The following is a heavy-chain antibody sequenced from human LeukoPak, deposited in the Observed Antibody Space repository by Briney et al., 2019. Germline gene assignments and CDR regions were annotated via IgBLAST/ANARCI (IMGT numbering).Heavy chain of an antibody. CDR2: ISSSGSTI. J-gene: IGHJ4*02. CDR1: GFTFSSYE. D-gene: IGHD5-24*01. Sequence: GGSLRLSCAASGFTFSSYEMNWVRQAPGKGLEWVSYISSSGSTIYYADSVKGRFTISRDNAKNSLYLQMNSLRAEDTAVYYCASSRGGYNWRDFDYWGQGTLVTVSS. CDR3: ASSRGGYNWRDFDY. V-gene: IGHV3-48*03.